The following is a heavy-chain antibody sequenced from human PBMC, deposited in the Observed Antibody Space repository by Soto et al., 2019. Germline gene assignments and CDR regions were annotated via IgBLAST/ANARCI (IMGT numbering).Heavy chain of an antibody. CDR1: GASINTNDYY. CDR3: AGFVVPASRNTGFDY. V-gene: IGHV4-39*01. CDR2: IYYSGST. J-gene: IGHJ4*02. D-gene: IGHD2-15*01. Sequence: QLQLQESGPGLVKPSETLSLICTVSGASINTNDYYWVWVRQPPGKGLEWIGNIYYSGSTFYNPSRRSRLTISLDTSKNQFSLRLNSVTAADAAIYYCAGFVVPASRNTGFDYWGQGTLVTVSS.